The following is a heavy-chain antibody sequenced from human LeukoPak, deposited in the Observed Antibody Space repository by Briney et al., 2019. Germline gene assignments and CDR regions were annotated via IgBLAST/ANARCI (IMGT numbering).Heavy chain of an antibody. V-gene: IGHV1-2*02. J-gene: IGHJ4*02. D-gene: IGHD1-26*01. CDR2: INPNSGGT. CDR1: GYTFTSYG. Sequence: ASVKVSCKASGYTFTSYGISWVRQAPGQGLEWMGWINPNSGGTNYAQKFQGRVTMTRDTSISAAYMELSRLRSDDTAVYYCARDEGGSLGYCWGQGTLVTVSS. CDR3: ARDEGGSLGYC.